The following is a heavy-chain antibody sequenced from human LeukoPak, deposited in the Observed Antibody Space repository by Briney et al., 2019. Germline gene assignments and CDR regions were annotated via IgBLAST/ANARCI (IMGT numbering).Heavy chain of an antibody. CDR3: ARDAGLSPDYYYYYMDV. J-gene: IGHJ6*03. V-gene: IGHV4-59*11. D-gene: IGHD3-16*02. CDR1: GGSISSHY. CDR2: IYYSGST. Sequence: PSETLSLTCTVSGGSISSHYWSWIRQPPGKGLEWIGYIYYSGSTNYNPSLKSRATISVDTSKNQFSLKLSSVTAADTAVYYCARDAGLSPDYYYYYMDVWGKGTTVTVSS.